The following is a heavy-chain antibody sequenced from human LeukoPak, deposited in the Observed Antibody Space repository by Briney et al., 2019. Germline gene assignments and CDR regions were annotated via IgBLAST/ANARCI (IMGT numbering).Heavy chain of an antibody. CDR1: GYTFTSYA. Sequence: ASVKVSCKASGYTFTSYAMHWVRQAPGQRLEWMGWINAGNGNTKYSQEFQGRVTITRDTSASTAYMELSSLRSEDMAVYYCAREWARSAGTDYWGQGTLVTVSS. J-gene: IGHJ4*02. CDR2: INAGNGNT. V-gene: IGHV1-3*03. D-gene: IGHD6-13*01. CDR3: AREWARSAGTDY.